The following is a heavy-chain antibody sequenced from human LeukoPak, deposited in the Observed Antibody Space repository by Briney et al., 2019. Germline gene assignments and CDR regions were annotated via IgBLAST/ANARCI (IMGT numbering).Heavy chain of an antibody. CDR2: IRYDGSRS. J-gene: IGHJ4*02. V-gene: IGHV3-30*04. CDR3: TRDAADYFDSSASFDY. CDR1: GFTFRSYS. Sequence: GGSLRLSCAASGFTFRSYSMNWVRQAPGQGLEWVAVIRYDGSRSDYADSVKGRFTISRDNSKNTLFLQMNSLRGEDTAVYYCTRDAADYFDSSASFDYWGQGTLVTVSS. D-gene: IGHD3-22*01.